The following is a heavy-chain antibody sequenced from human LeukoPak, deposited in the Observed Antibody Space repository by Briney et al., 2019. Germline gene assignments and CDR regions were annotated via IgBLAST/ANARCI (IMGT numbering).Heavy chain of an antibody. D-gene: IGHD4-11*01. CDR1: GFTFSNYG. V-gene: IGHV3-23*01. J-gene: IGHJ4*02. CDR3: ATLVTAVTTTQFDY. CDR2: ISRSGTET. Sequence: PGGSLRLSCAGAGFTFSNYGMSWVRQAPGKGLEWVSVISRSGTETYHADSVRGRVAISRDNSKNTLFLQMNNLRAEDTALYYCATLVTAVTTTQFDYWGQGALVTVSS.